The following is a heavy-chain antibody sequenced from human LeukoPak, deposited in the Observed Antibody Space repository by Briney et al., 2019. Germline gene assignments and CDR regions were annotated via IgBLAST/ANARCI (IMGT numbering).Heavy chain of an antibody. J-gene: IGHJ4*02. D-gene: IGHD3-22*01. V-gene: IGHV3-30*18. CDR2: ISYDGTNK. CDR1: GFTFSTYG. CDR3: AKAKVRPLYYYDSSGQSHLDY. Sequence: GRSLRLSCAASGFTFSTYGMRWVRQAPGEGLEWVAVISYDGTNKYYADSVKGRFTISRDNSKNTLYLQMNGLRAEDTAVYYCAKAKVRPLYYYDSSGQSHLDYWGQGTLVTVSS.